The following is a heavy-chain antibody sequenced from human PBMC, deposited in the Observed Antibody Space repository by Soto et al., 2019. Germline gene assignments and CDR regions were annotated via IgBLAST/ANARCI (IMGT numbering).Heavy chain of an antibody. CDR2: IWYDGSNK. V-gene: IGHV3-33*01. D-gene: IGHD1-1*01. J-gene: IGHJ4*02. CDR3: ARGTVHFDY. CDR1: GFTFSSYG. Sequence: QVQLVESGGGVVQPGRSLRLSCAASGFTFSSYGMHWVRQAPGKGLEWVAVIWYDGSNKYYADSVKGRFTISRDNSKNPLYLQMNSLRAEDKAVYYCARGTVHFDYWGQGTLVTVSS.